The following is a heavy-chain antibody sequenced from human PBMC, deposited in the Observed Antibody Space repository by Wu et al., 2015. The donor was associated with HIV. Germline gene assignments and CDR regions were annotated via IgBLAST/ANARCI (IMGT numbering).Heavy chain of an antibody. CDR1: GGSFSSFY. D-gene: IGHD3-16*01. V-gene: IGHV1-69*05. Sequence: VQLVQSGAEVKKPGSSVKVSCKASGGSFSSFYISWVRQAPGQGLEWMGGIVPVFGTINYAETFQGRISITTDESTSTAYMELSHLLSEDTAVYFCVRWVGANSAWFDPWGQGTRVSVSS. CDR2: IVPVFGTI. CDR3: VRWVGANSAWFDP. J-gene: IGHJ5*02.